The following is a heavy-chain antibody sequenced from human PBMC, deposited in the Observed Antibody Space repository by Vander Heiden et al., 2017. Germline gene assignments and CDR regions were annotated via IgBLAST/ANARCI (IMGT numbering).Heavy chain of an antibody. CDR1: GCPFTSYG. J-gene: IGHJ4*02. CDR3: AKALRLEDSLGQKEFDY. D-gene: IGHD3-3*02. CDR2: ISSDGRNK. Sequence: QVHLVVSGGGGVQPGGSLHLPFAAPGCPFTSYGMHWVRQAPGKGLEWLAAISSDGRNKYYAESVRGRLTISKDNSKNTLYLEMSSLRAEDRAIYYCAKALRLEDSLGQKEFDYWGQGTLVTVSS. V-gene: IGHV3-30*18.